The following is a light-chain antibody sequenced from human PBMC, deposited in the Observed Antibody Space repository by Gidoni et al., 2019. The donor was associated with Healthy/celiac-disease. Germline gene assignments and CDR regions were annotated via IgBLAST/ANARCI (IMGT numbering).Light chain of an antibody. Sequence: IQMTQSPSSLSASVGDRVTITCRASQSISSYLNWYQQKPGKAPKLLIYAASSLQSGVPSRFSGSGSGTDFTLTISSLQPEDFETYYCQQSYSTPLTFGGGTKVEIK. J-gene: IGKJ4*01. V-gene: IGKV1-39*01. CDR1: QSISSY. CDR3: QQSYSTPLT. CDR2: AAS.